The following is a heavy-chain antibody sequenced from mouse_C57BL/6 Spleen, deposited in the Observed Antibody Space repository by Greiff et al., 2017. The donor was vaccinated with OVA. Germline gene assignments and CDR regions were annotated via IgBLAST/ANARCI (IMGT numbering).Heavy chain of an antibody. D-gene: IGHD3-3*01. J-gene: IGHJ2*01. Sequence: EVMLVESGPVLVKPGASVKMSCKASGYTFTDYYMNWVKQSHGKSLEWIGVINPYNGGTSYNQKFKGKATLTVDKSSSTAYMELNSLTSEDSAVYYCARRDGYYLDYWGQGTTLTVSS. V-gene: IGHV1-19*01. CDR1: GYTFTDYY. CDR3: ARRDGYYLDY. CDR2: INPYNGGT.